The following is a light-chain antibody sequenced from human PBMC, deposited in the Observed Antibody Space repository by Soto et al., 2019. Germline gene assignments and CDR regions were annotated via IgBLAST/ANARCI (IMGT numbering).Light chain of an antibody. CDR3: HHYGYGADT. J-gene: IGKJ2*01. V-gene: IGKV3-20*01. CDR1: ETVGSNY. Sequence: EVLLTQSPGTLSLSPGERATLSCRASETVGSNYLAWYQQQPGQAPRLLIFDASTRASGIPDRFSGSGSGTEFSLTISRLAPEDSAVYFCHHYGYGADTFGQGTKLEI. CDR2: DAS.